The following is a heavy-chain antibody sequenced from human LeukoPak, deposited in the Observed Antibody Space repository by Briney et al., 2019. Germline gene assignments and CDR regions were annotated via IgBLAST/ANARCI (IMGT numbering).Heavy chain of an antibody. CDR1: GDSVSSNSAA. D-gene: IGHD6-19*01. CDR2: TYYRSKWYN. J-gene: IGHJ5*02. V-gene: IGHV6-1*01. CDR3: ARTGQWLDNWFDP. Sequence: SQTLSLTCAISGDSVSSNSAAWNWLRQSPSRGLEWLGRTYYRSKWYNDYAVSVKSRITINPDTSKNQFSLQLNSVTPEDTAVYYCARTGQWLDNWFDPWGQGTLVTVSS.